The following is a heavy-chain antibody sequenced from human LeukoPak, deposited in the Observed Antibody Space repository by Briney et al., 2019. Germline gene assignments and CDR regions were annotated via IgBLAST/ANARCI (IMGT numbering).Heavy chain of an antibody. CDR2: ISISGVIT. Sequence: GGSLRLSCAASGFTFRNYAMSWVRQAPGKGLEWVSSISISGVITYYEDSVKGRFTISRDNSKNTLFLQMDSLRAEDTAVYYCVKDRAVVLITPFDCWGQGTLVTVSS. CDR1: GFTFRNYA. CDR3: VKDRAVVLITPFDC. V-gene: IGHV3-23*01. J-gene: IGHJ4*02. D-gene: IGHD3-22*01.